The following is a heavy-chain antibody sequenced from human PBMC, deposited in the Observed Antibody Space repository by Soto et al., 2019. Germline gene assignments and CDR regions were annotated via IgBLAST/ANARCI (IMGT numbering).Heavy chain of an antibody. CDR3: ERGEAWTDEAFDI. CDR2: VWKDGNTK. CDR1: GFSVSNYG. Sequence: QVQLVESGGGVVQPGQSLRLSCAASGFSVSNYGMHWVRQAPGKGLEWVAVVWKDGNTKHYGDSVKGRFTISRDNSKNTLELQMSSLRGEDTAVYYCERGEAWTDEAFDIWGQGTMVTVSS. J-gene: IGHJ3*02. D-gene: IGHD5-12*01. V-gene: IGHV3-33*01.